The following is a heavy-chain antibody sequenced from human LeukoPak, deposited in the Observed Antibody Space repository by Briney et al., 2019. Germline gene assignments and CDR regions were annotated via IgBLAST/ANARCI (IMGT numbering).Heavy chain of an antibody. D-gene: IGHD4-11*01. CDR3: ARDPYSNYVTGGWFDP. V-gene: IGHV3-30-3*01. J-gene: IGHJ5*02. CDR2: ISYDGSNK. Sequence: PGGSLRLSCAASGFTFSSYAMHWVRQAPGKGLEWVAVISYDGSNKYYADSVKGRFTISRDNSKNTLYLQMNSLRAEDTAVYYCARDPYSNYVTGGWFDPWGQGTLVTVSS. CDR1: GFTFSSYA.